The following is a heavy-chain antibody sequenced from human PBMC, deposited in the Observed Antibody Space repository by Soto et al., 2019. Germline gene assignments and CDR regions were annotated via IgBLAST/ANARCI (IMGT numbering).Heavy chain of an antibody. Sequence: QITLKESGPTLVNPTQTPTLTCTFSGFSRSTSGVGVGWIRQPPGKALEWLALVYWDDDKRYNPSLKTRLTITKDTSKNQVVLTMTNMDPVDTATYYCAHRSIITLDYWGQGTLVTVSS. CDR1: GFSRSTSGVG. D-gene: IGHD3-22*01. CDR3: AHRSIITLDY. CDR2: VYWDDDK. J-gene: IGHJ4*02. V-gene: IGHV2-5*02.